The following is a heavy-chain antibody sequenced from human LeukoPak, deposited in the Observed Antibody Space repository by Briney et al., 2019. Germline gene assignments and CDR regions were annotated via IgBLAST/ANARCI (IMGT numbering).Heavy chain of an antibody. CDR3: ASSRLNSPIKYDSSGPSFDY. V-gene: IGHV4-59*08. CDR1: GGSISSYY. J-gene: IGHJ4*02. Sequence: TSETLSLTCTVSGGSISSYYWSWIRQPPGKGLEWIGYIYYSGSTNYNPSLKSRVTISVDTSKNQFSLKLSSVTAADTAVYYCASSRLNSPIKYDSSGPSFDYWGQGTLVTVSS. CDR2: IYYSGST. D-gene: IGHD3-22*01.